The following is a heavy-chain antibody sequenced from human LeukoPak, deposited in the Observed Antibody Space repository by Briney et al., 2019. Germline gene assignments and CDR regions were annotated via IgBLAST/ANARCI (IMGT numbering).Heavy chain of an antibody. J-gene: IGHJ4*02. Sequence: GGSLRLSCAAFGFTVSNNYMSWVRQPPGKRPEWVSVINGGDSTYYVDSVKGRFTISRDNSKNTVYLQMDSVRADDTAVYYCACLSWGLGDDYWGQGTLVTVSS. D-gene: IGHD1-26*01. CDR1: GFTVSNNY. CDR3: ACLSWGLGDDY. CDR2: INGGDST. V-gene: IGHV3-66*01.